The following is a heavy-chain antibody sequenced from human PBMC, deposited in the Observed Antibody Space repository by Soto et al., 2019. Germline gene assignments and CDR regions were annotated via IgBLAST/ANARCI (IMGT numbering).Heavy chain of an antibody. Sequence: PGGSLRLSCAASGFTFSSYGMHWVRQAPGKGLEWVAVIWYDGSNIYYAVSVKGRFTISRDNSKNTFYLQMNSLRAEDTAVYYFANSGYDFWSGYYTGVSDYWGQGTLVTVSS. J-gene: IGHJ4*02. D-gene: IGHD3-3*01. CDR1: GFTFSSYG. CDR2: IWYDGSNI. CDR3: ANSGYDFWSGYYTGVSDY. V-gene: IGHV3-33*06.